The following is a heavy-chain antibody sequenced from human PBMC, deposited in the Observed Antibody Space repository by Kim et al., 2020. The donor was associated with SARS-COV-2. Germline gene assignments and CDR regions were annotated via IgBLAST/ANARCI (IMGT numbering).Heavy chain of an antibody. Sequence: DSVKGRFTNSRDNSKNTLYLQMNSLRAEDTAVYYFAKSGGIAAAGTLFDYWGQGTLVTVSS. J-gene: IGHJ4*02. D-gene: IGHD6-13*01. CDR3: AKSGGIAAAGTLFDY. V-gene: IGHV3-23*01.